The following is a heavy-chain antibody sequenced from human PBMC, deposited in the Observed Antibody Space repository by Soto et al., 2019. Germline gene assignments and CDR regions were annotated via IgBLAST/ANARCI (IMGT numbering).Heavy chain of an antibody. J-gene: IGHJ6*02. CDR1: GDTFKNCV. D-gene: IGHD3-10*01. CDR3: AAELGFGKLSVV. CDR2: IIPLFGTT. Sequence: QVQVVQSGVEVRRPGSSVKVSCKASGDTFKNCVISWVRQTPGQGLEWMGGIIPLFGTTDFAQRFQGRLTITTDESTTTAYMELSRLRSEDTATYYCAAELGFGKLSVVWGQGTEVIVSS. V-gene: IGHV1-69*01.